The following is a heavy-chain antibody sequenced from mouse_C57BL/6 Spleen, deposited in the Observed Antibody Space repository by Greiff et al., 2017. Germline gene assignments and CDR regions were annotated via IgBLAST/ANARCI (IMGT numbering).Heavy chain of an antibody. CDR1: GYTFTDYY. CDR2: INPCNGGT. Sequence: VHVKQSGPVLVKPGASVKMSCKASGYTFTDYYMNWVKQSHGKSLEWIGVINPCNGGTSYNQKFKGKATLTVDKSSSTAYMELNSLTTEDSAVYYCASYYYGSSYWYFDVWGTGTTVTVSS. D-gene: IGHD1-1*01. V-gene: IGHV1-19*01. J-gene: IGHJ1*03. CDR3: ASYYYGSSYWYFDV.